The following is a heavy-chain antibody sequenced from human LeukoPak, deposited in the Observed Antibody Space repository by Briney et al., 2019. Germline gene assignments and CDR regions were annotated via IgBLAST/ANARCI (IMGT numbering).Heavy chain of an antibody. V-gene: IGHV3-64D*06. D-gene: IGHD2/OR15-2a*01. Sequence: GGSLRLSCSASGFTFSSYAMHWVRQAPGKGLEYVSAISSNGGSTYYADSVKGRFTISRDNSKNTLYLQMSSLRAEDTAVYYCAKGGYYAHGYYFDYWGQGTLVTVSS. J-gene: IGHJ4*02. CDR1: GFTFSSYA. CDR3: AKGGYYAHGYYFDY. CDR2: ISSNGGST.